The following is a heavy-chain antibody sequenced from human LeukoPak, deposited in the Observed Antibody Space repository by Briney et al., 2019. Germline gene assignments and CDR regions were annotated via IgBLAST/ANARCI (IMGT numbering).Heavy chain of an antibody. V-gene: IGHV4-59*08. CDR3: ATSTLRFSEN. CDR2: IYNSGST. Sequence: SETLSLTCTVSGGSISSYYWSWIRQPPGKGLEWIGNIYNSGSTNYNPSLKSRVTISLDKSKNQFSLKLSSVTAADTAVYYCATSTLRFSENWGQGTLVTVSS. CDR1: GGSISSYY. J-gene: IGHJ4*02. D-gene: IGHD3-3*01.